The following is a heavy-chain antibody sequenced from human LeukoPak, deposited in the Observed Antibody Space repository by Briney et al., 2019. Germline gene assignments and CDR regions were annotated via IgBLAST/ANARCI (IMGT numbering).Heavy chain of an antibody. Sequence: SETLSLTCAVYGGTFNGYYWSWIRQPPGKGLEWIGEINRSGTTNYNPTLKSRVTRSEDTSKSQVYLKLTCVTAADTAVFYCAIMGGGYYGSGSSLEAYFDYWGQGTLVTVSS. J-gene: IGHJ4*02. CDR2: INRSGTT. D-gene: IGHD3-10*01. CDR1: GGTFNGYY. CDR3: AIMGGGYYGSGSSLEAYFDY. V-gene: IGHV4-34*08.